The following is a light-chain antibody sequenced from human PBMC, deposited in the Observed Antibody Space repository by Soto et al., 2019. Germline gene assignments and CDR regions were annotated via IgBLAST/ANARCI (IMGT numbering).Light chain of an antibody. CDR2: GTS. V-gene: IGKV3-20*01. CDR1: QSVSSSY. CDR3: QQHDTSPET. J-gene: IGKJ1*01. Sequence: EIVLTQSPGTLSLSPGERATLSCRASQSVSSSYLAWYQHKPGQAPRLLMYGTSSRATGIPDRFSGSGSGTDFTLTISRLEPEDFAVYYCQQHDTSPETFGQGTKVEIK.